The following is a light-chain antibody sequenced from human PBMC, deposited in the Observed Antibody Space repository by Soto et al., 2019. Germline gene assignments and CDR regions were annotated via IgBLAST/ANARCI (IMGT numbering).Light chain of an antibody. J-gene: IGLJ2*01. CDR3: GTWDSSLSAVV. CDR1: SSNIGNNY. CDR2: DNN. V-gene: IGLV1-51*01. Sequence: QSALTQPPSVSAAPGQKVTISCSGSSSNIGNNYVSWYQQLPGTAPKLLIYDNNKRPSGIPDRFSGSKSGTSATLGITGLQTGDEAEYYCGTWDSSLSAVVFGGGTQLNVL.